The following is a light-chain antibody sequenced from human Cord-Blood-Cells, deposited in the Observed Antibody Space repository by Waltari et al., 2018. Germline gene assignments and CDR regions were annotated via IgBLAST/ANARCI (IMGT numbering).Light chain of an antibody. Sequence: QSALTQPASVSGSPGQSITISCTGTSSDVGSYNLVSWYQPHPGKAPKLMIYEGSKRPSGVSNRFSGSKSGNPASLTISWLQAEDEADYYCCSYAGSSGVFGTGTKVTVL. CDR3: CSYAGSSGV. CDR1: SSDVGSYNL. J-gene: IGLJ1*01. V-gene: IGLV2-23*01. CDR2: EGS.